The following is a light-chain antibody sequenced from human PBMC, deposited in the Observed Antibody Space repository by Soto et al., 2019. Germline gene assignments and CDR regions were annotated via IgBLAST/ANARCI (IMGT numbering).Light chain of an antibody. J-gene: IGKJ2*01. CDR3: QQYGTSPVT. V-gene: IGKV3-11*01. Sequence: EIVLTQSPATLSLSPGERATLSCRASQSVDSYLAWYQQKPGQAPRLVIFDAFNRATGIPARFSGSGSGTDFTLTISSLEPEDFALYYCQQYGTSPVTFGQGTKLEIK. CDR1: QSVDSY. CDR2: DAF.